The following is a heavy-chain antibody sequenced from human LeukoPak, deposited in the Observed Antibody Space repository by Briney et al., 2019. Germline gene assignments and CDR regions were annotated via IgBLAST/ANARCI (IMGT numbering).Heavy chain of an antibody. J-gene: IGHJ3*02. CDR1: GDSISTFY. CDR3: ARHGGGASSSWFDVFDI. V-gene: IGHV4-59*08. Sequence: SETLSLTCTVSGDSISTFYSSCIRQPPGKGLEWIAYLYYRGNTNLNPSLKSPVTISVATSRSQFSLKLSSVTAADTAVYSCARHGGGASSSWFDVFDIWGQGTMVTVSS. D-gene: IGHD6-13*01. CDR2: LYYRGNT.